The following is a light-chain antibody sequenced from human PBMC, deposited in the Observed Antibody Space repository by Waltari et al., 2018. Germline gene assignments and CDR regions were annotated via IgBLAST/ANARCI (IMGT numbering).Light chain of an antibody. CDR2: NVN. V-gene: IGLV2-14*03. J-gene: IGLJ2*01. Sequence: QSALTQPASVSGSPGQSITVSCTGTSSDVGAYHYVSWYHQHPGKAPRLIIYNVNSRPSGVSHRLAGSKSDNTASLTISGLQAEDEADYYCASYTKTSTLVFGGGTKLTVL. CDR1: SSDVGAYHY. CDR3: ASYTKTSTLV.